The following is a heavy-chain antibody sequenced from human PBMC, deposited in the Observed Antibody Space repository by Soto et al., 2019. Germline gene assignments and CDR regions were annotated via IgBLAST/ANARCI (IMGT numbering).Heavy chain of an antibody. Sequence: SETLSLTCTVSGGSISSGGYYWSWIRQHPGKGLEWIGYIYYSGSTYYNPSLKSRVTIAVDTSKNQFSLKLSSVTAADTAVYYCARVKKYWDSSGNWFDPWGQGTLVTVSS. D-gene: IGHD3-22*01. CDR3: ARVKKYWDSSGNWFDP. V-gene: IGHV4-31*03. CDR2: IYYSGST. J-gene: IGHJ5*02. CDR1: GGSISSGGYY.